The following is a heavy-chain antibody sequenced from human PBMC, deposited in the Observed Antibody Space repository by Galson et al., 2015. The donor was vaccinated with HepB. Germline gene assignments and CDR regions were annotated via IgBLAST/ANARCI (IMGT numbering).Heavy chain of an antibody. V-gene: IGHV1-18*04. D-gene: IGHD5-18*01. Sequence: SVKVSCKASGYTFTSYGISWVRQAPGQGLEWMGWISAYNGNTNYAQKLQGRVTMTTDTSTSTAYMELRSLRSDDTAVYYCARVGSGYGPYNWFDPWGQGTLVTVSS. CDR2: ISAYNGNT. J-gene: IGHJ5*02. CDR3: ARVGSGYGPYNWFDP. CDR1: GYTFTSYG.